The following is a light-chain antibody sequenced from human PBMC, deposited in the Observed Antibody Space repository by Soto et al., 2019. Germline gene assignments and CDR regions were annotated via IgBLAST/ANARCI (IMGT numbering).Light chain of an antibody. J-gene: IGKJ1*01. CDR1: QSVSSSY. CDR2: GAS. Sequence: EIVLTQSPGTLSLSPGERATLSCRASQSVSSSYLAWYQQKPGQAPRHLIYGASSRATGIPDRFSGSGSGTDVALTISRREPEDFALYYCQQYGSSQVTFGQGTKVEIK. CDR3: QQYGSSQVT. V-gene: IGKV3-20*01.